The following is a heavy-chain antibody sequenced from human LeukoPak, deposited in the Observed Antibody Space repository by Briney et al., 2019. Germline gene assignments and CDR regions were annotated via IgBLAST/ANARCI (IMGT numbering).Heavy chain of an antibody. CDR1: GYSFTRFG. V-gene: IGHV1-69*13. CDR2: IIPIFGTA. Sequence: SVKVSCKASGYSFTRFGISWVRQAPGQGLEWMGGIIPIFGTANYAQKFQGRVTITADESTSTAYMELSSLRSEDTAVYYCARDSSGFFDYWGQGTLVTVSS. J-gene: IGHJ4*02. D-gene: IGHD3-22*01. CDR3: ARDSSGFFDY.